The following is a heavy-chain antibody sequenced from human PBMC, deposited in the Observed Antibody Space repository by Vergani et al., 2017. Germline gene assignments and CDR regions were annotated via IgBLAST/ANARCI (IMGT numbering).Heavy chain of an antibody. CDR2: ISGSGGGT. J-gene: IGHJ2*01. V-gene: IGHV3-23*01. CDR1: GFTFSSYA. CDR3: AKGAVGLGIRSYWYFDL. D-gene: IGHD7-27*01. Sequence: EVQLLESGGGLVQPGGSLRLSCAASGFTFSSYAMSWVRQAPGKGLEWVSAISGSGGGTYYADSVKGRFTISRDNSKNTLYLQMNSLRAEDTAVYYCAKGAVGLGIRSYWYFDLWGRGTPVTVSS.